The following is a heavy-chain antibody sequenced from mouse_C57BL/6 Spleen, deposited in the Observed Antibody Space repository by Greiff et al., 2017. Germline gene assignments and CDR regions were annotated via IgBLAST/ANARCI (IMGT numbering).Heavy chain of an antibody. V-gene: IGHV1-22*01. CDR2: INPNNGGT. CDR3: ARSGYYLYWYFDV. CDR1: GYTFTDYN. Sequence: VQLQQSGPELVKPGASVKMSCKASGYTFTDYNMHWVKQSHGKSLEWIGYINPNNGGTSYNQKFKGKATLTVNKSSITAYMELRSLTSEDSAVYYCARSGYYLYWYFDVWGTGTTVTVSS. J-gene: IGHJ1*03. D-gene: IGHD2-3*01.